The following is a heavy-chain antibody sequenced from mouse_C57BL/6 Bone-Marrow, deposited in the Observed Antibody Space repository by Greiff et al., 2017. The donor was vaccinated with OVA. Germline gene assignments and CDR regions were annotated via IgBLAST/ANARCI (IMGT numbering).Heavy chain of an antibody. J-gene: IGHJ4*01. D-gene: IGHD3-2*02. V-gene: IGHV10-1*01. CDR3: VRQGTAQGYYAMDY. CDR1: GFSFNTYA. Sequence: EVKLVESGGGLVQPKGSLKLSCAASGFSFNTYAMNWVRQAPGKGLEWVARIRSKSNNYATYYADSVKDRFTISRDDSESMLYLQMNNLKTEDTAMYYCVRQGTAQGYYAMDYWGQGTSVTVSS. CDR2: IRSKSNNYAT.